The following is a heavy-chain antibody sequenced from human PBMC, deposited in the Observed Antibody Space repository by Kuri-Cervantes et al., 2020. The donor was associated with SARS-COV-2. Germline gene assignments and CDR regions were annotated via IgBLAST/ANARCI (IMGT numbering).Heavy chain of an antibody. V-gene: IGHV4-59*12. CDR1: GGSISSYY. CDR2: IYYSGST. J-gene: IGHJ4*02. CDR3: AREDLSSGWIDY. Sequence: SETLSLTCTVSGGSISSYYWSWIRQPPGKGLEWIGYIYYSGSTNYNPSLKSRVTISVDTSKNQFSLKLSSVTAADTAVYYCAREDLSSGWIDYWGQGTLVTVSS. D-gene: IGHD6-19*01.